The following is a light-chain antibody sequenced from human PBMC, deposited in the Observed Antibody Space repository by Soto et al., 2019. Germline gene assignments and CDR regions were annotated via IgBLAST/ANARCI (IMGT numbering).Light chain of an antibody. CDR2: DAS. CDR3: QQYDHLPIT. Sequence: DIQITQSPSSLSASVGDRVTITCQASQDITNYLNWYQQKPGKAPRLLLYDASSLETGVPSRFSGSGSGTDFTFTISSMQPEDIATYYCQQYDHLPITFGQGTRLEIK. V-gene: IGKV1-33*01. J-gene: IGKJ5*01. CDR1: QDITNY.